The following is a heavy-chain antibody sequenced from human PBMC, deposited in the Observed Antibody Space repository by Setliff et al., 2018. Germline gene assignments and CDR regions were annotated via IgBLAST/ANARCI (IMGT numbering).Heavy chain of an antibody. D-gene: IGHD3-10*01. CDR2: INPHASEK. CDR1: GFTFSDYW. CDR3: FGAGTCSY. J-gene: IGHJ4*02. V-gene: IGHV3-7*01. Sequence: GGSLRLSCAASGFTFSDYWMSWVRQAPGKGLEWLASINPHASEKYYVDSVEGRFTISRDNAKNSLSLQMNNLRTEDTAVYYCFGAGTCSYWGQGTLVTVSS.